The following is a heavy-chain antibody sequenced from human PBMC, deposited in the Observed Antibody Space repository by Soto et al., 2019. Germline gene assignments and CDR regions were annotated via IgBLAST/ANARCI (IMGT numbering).Heavy chain of an antibody. CDR2: IIPILGIA. J-gene: IGHJ4*02. D-gene: IGHD6-13*01. CDR3: ASLPPPQYSSSWEW. Sequence: QVQLVQSGAEVKKPGSSVKVSCKASGGTFSSYTISWVRQAPGQGLEWMGRIIPILGIANYAQKLQRRVTVTAEKSTSTAYMGPSSRGTEDTAGYYWASLPPPQYSSSWEWWGQGTLVTVSS. V-gene: IGHV1-69*02. CDR1: GGTFSSYT.